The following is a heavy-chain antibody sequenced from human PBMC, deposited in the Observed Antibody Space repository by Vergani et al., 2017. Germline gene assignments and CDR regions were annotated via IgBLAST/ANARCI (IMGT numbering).Heavy chain of an antibody. Sequence: QVQLVESGGGVVQPGRSLRLSCAASGFTFSSYGMHWVRQAPGKGLEWVAVIWYDGSNKYYADSVKGRFTISRDNSKNTLYLQMNSLRAEDTAVYYCARDLYGYCSSTSCYGHAFDIWGQGTMVTVSS. D-gene: IGHD2-2*01. CDR3: ARDLYGYCSSTSCYGHAFDI. J-gene: IGHJ3*02. CDR1: GFTFSSYG. V-gene: IGHV3-33*01. CDR2: IWYDGSNK.